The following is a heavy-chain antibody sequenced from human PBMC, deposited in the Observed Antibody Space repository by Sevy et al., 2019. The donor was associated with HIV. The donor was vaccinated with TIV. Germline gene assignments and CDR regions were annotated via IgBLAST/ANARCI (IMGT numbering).Heavy chain of an antibody. Sequence: ASVKVSCKVSGYTLTKLSMHWVRQAPGKRLEWMGSFDPEDGGRMYAQKFQGRVTLTEDTSADTAYMELSSLRSEDTAVYYCAATKDYYDNSGSPFDYWGQGTLVTVSS. CDR1: GYTLTKLS. J-gene: IGHJ4*02. D-gene: IGHD3-22*01. V-gene: IGHV1-24*01. CDR2: FDPEDGGR. CDR3: AATKDYYDNSGSPFDY.